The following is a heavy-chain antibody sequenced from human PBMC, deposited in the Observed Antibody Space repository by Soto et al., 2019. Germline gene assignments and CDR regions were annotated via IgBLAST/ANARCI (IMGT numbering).Heavy chain of an antibody. D-gene: IGHD6-6*01. CDR3: ARILIAARLIDY. CDR1: GGSISSGDYY. CDR2: IYYSGST. Sequence: SETLSLTCTVSGGSISSGDYYWSWIRQPPGKGLEWIGYIYYSGSTYYNPSLKSRVTISVDTSKNQFSLKLSSVTAADTAVYYCARILIAARLIDYWGQGTLVTVS. J-gene: IGHJ4*02. V-gene: IGHV4-30-4*01.